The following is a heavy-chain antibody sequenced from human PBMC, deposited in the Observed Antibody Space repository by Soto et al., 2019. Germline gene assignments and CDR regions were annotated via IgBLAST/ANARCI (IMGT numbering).Heavy chain of an antibody. Sequence: GGSLRLSCAASGFTFSGSAMHWVRQASGKGLEWVGRIRSKANSYATAYAASVKGRFTISRDDSKNTAYLQMNSLKTEDTAVYYCTRHRPYCSGGSCYSGFDYWGQGTLVTVSS. D-gene: IGHD2-15*01. J-gene: IGHJ4*02. CDR3: TRHRPYCSGGSCYSGFDY. CDR1: GFTFSGSA. CDR2: IRSKANSYAT. V-gene: IGHV3-73*01.